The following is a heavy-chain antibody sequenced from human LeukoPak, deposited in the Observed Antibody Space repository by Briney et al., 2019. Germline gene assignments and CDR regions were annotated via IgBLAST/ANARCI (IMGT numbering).Heavy chain of an antibody. CDR3: ARDFSSQSLDY. V-gene: IGHV3-21*01. J-gene: IGHJ4*02. CDR1: GFTFSTYI. D-gene: IGHD3-3*01. CDR2: ISSSSTYI. Sequence: GGSLRLSCAASGFTFSTYIMNWVRQAPGKGLEWVSSISSSSTYIYYEDSVKGRFNISRENAKNSLYLQMDSLRAEDTAVYYCARDFSSQSLDYWGQGTLVTVSS.